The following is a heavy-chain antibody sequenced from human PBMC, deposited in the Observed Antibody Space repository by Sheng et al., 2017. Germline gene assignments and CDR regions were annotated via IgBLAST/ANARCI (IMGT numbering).Heavy chain of an antibody. D-gene: IGHD3-16*01. J-gene: IGHJ6*02. CDR1: GFTVTTNF. CDR2: IYSDGDT. Sequence: EVQLVESGGGLIQPGGSLRLSCAASGFTVTTNFMTWVRQAPGKGLECVSIIYSDGDTYYTDSVKGRFTISRDNSKNTLYLQMNSLRVEDTAVYYCANWGNVWGQGTTVTVSS. CDR3: ANWGNV. V-gene: IGHV3-53*01.